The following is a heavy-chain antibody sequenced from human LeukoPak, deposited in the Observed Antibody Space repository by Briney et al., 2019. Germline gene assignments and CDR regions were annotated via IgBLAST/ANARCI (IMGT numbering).Heavy chain of an antibody. V-gene: IGHV4-38-2*02. J-gene: IGHJ4*02. CDR1: GYSISSSYY. Sequence: TSETLSLTCTVSGYSISSSYYWGWIHQPPGKGLEWIGSIYYSGSTYYNPSLKSRVTISVDTSKNQFSLKLSSVTAADTAVYYCARDSQVYIDYWGQGTLVTVSS. CDR2: IYYSGST. CDR3: ARDSQVYIDY.